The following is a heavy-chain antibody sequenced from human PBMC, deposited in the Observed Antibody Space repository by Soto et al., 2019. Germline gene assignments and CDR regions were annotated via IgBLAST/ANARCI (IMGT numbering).Heavy chain of an antibody. J-gene: IGHJ3*02. CDR2: ISENGGSRGGT. Sequence: GGSLRLSCAASGFTFNNSAMTWVRQAPGQGLEWVASISENGGSRGGTYYADSVKGRFTISRDNSKNTLYLQVDSLTGADTAVYYCASAKAVVIAPLGIRGRGALVTVSS. CDR1: GFTFNNSA. CDR3: ASAKAVVIAPLGI. V-gene: IGHV3-23*01. D-gene: IGHD2-21*01.